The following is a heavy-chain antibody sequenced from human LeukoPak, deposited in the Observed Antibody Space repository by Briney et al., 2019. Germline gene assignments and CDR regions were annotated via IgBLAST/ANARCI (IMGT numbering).Heavy chain of an antibody. CDR2: ISWNSGSI. D-gene: IGHD6-19*01. CDR1: GFTFDDYA. J-gene: IGHJ3*02. Sequence: GGSLRLSCAASGFTFDDYAMHWVRQAPGKGLEWVSGISWNSGSIGYADSVKGRFPISRDNAKNSLYLQMNSLRAEDTALYYCAKDIAVAGTETGAFDIWGQGTMVTVSS. V-gene: IGHV3-9*01. CDR3: AKDIAVAGTETGAFDI.